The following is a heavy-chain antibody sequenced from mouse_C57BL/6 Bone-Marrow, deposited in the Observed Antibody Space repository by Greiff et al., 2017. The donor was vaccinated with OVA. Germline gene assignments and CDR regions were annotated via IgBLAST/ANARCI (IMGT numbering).Heavy chain of an antibody. CDR1: GFTFSSYA. CDR3: ARDAYPGMDY. J-gene: IGHJ4*01. D-gene: IGHD2-10*01. Sequence: EVKLVESGGGLVKPGGSLKLSCAASGFTFSSYAMSWVRQTPEKRLEWVATISDGGSYTYYPDNVKGRFTISRDNAKNTLYLQMSHLKSEDTAMDDCARDAYPGMDYWGQGTSVTVSS. CDR2: ISDGGSYT. V-gene: IGHV5-4*01.